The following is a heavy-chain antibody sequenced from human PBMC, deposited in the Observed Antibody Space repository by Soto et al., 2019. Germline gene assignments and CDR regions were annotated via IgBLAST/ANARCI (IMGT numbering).Heavy chain of an antibody. V-gene: IGHV1-46*01. Sequence: QVQLVQSGAEVKKPGASVRISCRASGYSFTSTYVHWVRQAPGQGPEWMGIINPAGGTTYYAQKFQGRLTITSDTSTDTVFMDLNDLTSEDTAVYFCALKVVTDYDNWGQGPLLTVSS. CDR2: INPAGGTT. CDR1: GYSFTSTY. CDR3: ALKVVTDYDN. J-gene: IGHJ4*02. D-gene: IGHD2-21*02.